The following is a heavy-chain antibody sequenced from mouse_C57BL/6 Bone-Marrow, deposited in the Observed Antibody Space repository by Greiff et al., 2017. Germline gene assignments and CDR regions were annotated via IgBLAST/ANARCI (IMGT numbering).Heavy chain of an antibody. CDR3: ARNGFRQGWFPPVG. V-gene: IGHV1-75*01. J-gene: IGHJ4*01. CDR2: IFPGSGST. D-gene: IGHD2-3*01. CDR1: GYTFTDYY. Sequence: QVQLQQSGPELVKPGASVKISCKASGYTFTDYYINWVKQRPGKGLEWIGWIFPGSGSTYYNEKFNGKATLTVDKYSSTAYMLLSSWTSEDSAVYCCARNGFRQGWFPPVGWGQGTSVTVSS.